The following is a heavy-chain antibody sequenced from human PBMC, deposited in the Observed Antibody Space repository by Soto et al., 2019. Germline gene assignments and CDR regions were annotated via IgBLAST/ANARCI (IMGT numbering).Heavy chain of an antibody. CDR2: INSDGSST. V-gene: IGHV3-74*01. CDR3: ARHSYGDYDSYYYYMDV. D-gene: IGHD4-17*01. Sequence: GGSLRLSCAASGFTFSSYWMHWVRQAPGKGLVWVSRINSDGSSTSYADSVKGRFTISRDNAKNTLYLQMNSLRAEDTAVYYCARHSYGDYDSYYYYMDVWGKGTTVPVSS. J-gene: IGHJ6*03. CDR1: GFTFSSYW.